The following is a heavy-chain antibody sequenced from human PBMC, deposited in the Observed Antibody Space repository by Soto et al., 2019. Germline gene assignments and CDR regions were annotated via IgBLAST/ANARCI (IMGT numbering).Heavy chain of an antibody. V-gene: IGHV4-59*01. CDR2: IYYSGST. J-gene: IGHJ6*02. D-gene: IGHD5-12*01. CDR1: GGSISSYY. Sequence: SETLSLTCTVSGGSISSYYWSWIRQPPGKGLEWIGYIYYSGSTNYNPSLKSRVTISVDTSKNQFSLKLSSVTAADTAVYYCARDSGLGYPFRSTYYYYGMDVWGQGTTVTVSS. CDR3: ARDSGLGYPFRSTYYYYGMDV.